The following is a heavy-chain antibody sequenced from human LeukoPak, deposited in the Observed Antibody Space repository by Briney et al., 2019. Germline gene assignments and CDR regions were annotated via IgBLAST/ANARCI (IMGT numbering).Heavy chain of an antibody. V-gene: IGHV3-11*01. CDR2: ISSSGSTI. CDR3: ARDQSYYDFWSGYHSARNWFDP. CDR1: GFTFSGYY. Sequence: GGSLRLSCAASGFTFSGYYMSWIRQAPGKGLEWVSYISSSGSTIYYADSVKGRFTISRDNAKNSLYLQMNSLRAEDTAVYYCARDQSYYDFWSGYHSARNWFDPWGQGTLVTVSS. D-gene: IGHD3-3*01. J-gene: IGHJ5*02.